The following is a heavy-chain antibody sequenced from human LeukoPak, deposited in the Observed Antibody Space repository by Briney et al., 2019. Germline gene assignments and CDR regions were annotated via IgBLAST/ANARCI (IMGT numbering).Heavy chain of an antibody. CDR1: GFTFSSYG. V-gene: IGHV3-30*03. CDR3: ARRPVAAEYFQH. J-gene: IGHJ1*01. Sequence: GGSLRLSCAASGFTFSSYGMHWVRQAPGEGLEWVAVISYDESKIYYADSVKGRFTISRDLSTNTLYLQMNSLTTEDTAMYFCARRPVAAEYFQHWGQGTLVTVSS. CDR2: ISYDESKI. D-gene: IGHD6-25*01.